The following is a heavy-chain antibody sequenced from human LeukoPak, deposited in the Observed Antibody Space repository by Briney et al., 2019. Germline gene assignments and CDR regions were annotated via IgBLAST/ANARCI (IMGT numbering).Heavy chain of an antibody. D-gene: IGHD3-9*01. CDR3: ASATTYYDILTGYLDAFDI. CDR1: GGSISSGGYS. J-gene: IGHJ3*02. Sequence: SQTLSLTCAVSGGSISSGGYSWSWIRQPPGKGLEWIGYIYHSGSTYYNPSLKSRVTISVDRSKNQFSLKLSSVTAADTAVYYCASATTYYDILTGYLDAFDIWGQGTMVTVSS. V-gene: IGHV4-30-2*01. CDR2: IYHSGST.